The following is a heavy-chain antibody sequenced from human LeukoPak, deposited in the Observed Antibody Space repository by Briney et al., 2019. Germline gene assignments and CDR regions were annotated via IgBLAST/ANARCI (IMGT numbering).Heavy chain of an antibody. CDR2: TYYRSTWYN. V-gene: IGHV6-1*01. Sequence: SQTLSLTCAISGDSFSSNSVTWNWLRQSPSRGVEWLGRTYYRSTWYNDYAVSVRGLITVNPDTSKNQFSLHLNSVTPEDTAVYYCARRLTQYDCFDPWGQGILVTVSS. CDR3: ARRLTQYDCFDP. CDR1: GDSFSSNSVT. J-gene: IGHJ5*02. D-gene: IGHD2-2*01.